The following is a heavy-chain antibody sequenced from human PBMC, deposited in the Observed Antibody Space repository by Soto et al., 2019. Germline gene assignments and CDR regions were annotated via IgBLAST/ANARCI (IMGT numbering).Heavy chain of an antibody. D-gene: IGHD3-3*01. Sequence: GGSLRLSCAASGFTFRGYGMSWVRQAPGKGLEWVSGISESGGGTYYADSVKGRFTISRDNSKNTLYLQMNGLRVEDTAIYYCANDFWGGPGPFAYWGQGTLVTVSS. CDR1: GFTFRGYG. V-gene: IGHV3-23*01. J-gene: IGHJ4*02. CDR3: ANDFWGGPGPFAY. CDR2: ISESGGGT.